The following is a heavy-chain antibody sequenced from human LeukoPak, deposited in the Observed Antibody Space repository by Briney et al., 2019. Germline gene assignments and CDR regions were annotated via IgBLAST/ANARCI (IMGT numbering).Heavy chain of an antibody. V-gene: IGHV4-38-2*01. D-gene: IGHD2-2*01. J-gene: IGHJ6*03. CDR3: ARSVIVPAIVADYYTYMDV. Sequence: SETLSLTCAVSGYYISINYYWGWIRQPPGKGLEWIGVIYHRGNTDYNPSLQSRVTISIDTAKNEFSLKVNSVTAADTAVYYCARSVIVPAIVADYYTYMDVWGRGISVTVSS. CDR2: IYHRGNT. CDR1: GYYISINYY.